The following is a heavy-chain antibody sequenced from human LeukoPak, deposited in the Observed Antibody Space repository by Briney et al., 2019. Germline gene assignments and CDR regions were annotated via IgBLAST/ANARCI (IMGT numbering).Heavy chain of an antibody. J-gene: IGHJ5*02. CDR2: IYYSGST. CDR3: ASNDYGDYEGAGNWFDP. V-gene: IGHV4-31*03. Sequence: NPSETLSLTCTVSGGSISSGGYYWSWIRQHPGKGLEWIGYIYYSGSTYYNPSLKSRVTISVDTSKNQFSLKLSSVTAADTAVYYCASNDYGDYEGAGNWFDPWGQGTLVTVSS. CDR1: GGSISSGGYY. D-gene: IGHD4-17*01.